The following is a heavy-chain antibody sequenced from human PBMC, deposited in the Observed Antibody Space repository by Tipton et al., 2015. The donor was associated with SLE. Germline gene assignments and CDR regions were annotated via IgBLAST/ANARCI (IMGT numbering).Heavy chain of an antibody. CDR1: GGTLGRNA. CDR3: ARQRGYYDGTPFPPWNFDL. CDR2: IIPIFGTT. D-gene: IGHD3-16*01. Sequence: QSGAEVKKPGSSVKVSCKASGGTLGRNAISWVRQAPGQGLEWMGGIIPIFGTTNYAQKFQGRVTIIADKSTSTAYMELGSLISEDTAVYFCARQRGYYDGTPFPPWNFDLWGRGTQATVSS. V-gene: IGHV1-69*06. J-gene: IGHJ2*01.